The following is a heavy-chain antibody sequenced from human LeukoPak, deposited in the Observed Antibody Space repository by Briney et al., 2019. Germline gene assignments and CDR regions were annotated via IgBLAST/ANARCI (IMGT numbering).Heavy chain of an antibody. V-gene: IGHV1-18*01. CDR3: ARDWQLNPYYFDY. J-gene: IGHJ4*02. D-gene: IGHD6-13*01. CDR1: GYTFTSYD. CDR2: MNPNSGNT. Sequence: ASVKVSCKASGYTFTSYDINWVRQATGQGLEWMEWMNPNSGNTNYAQKLQGRVTMTTDTSTSTAYMELRSLRSDDTAVYYCARDWQLNPYYFDYWGQGTLVTVSS.